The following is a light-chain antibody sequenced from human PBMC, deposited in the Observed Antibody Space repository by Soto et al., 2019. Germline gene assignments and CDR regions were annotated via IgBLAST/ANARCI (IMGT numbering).Light chain of an antibody. Sequence: DIQITQSPSSLSASVGDRVTITCRASQSISSYLNWYQQKPGKAPKLLIYDASSLQSGVPSRFSGSGSGTDFTLTISSLQPEDFATYYCQQANSFPITFGQGTRLEIK. CDR1: QSISSY. CDR2: DAS. CDR3: QQANSFPIT. V-gene: IGKV1-39*01. J-gene: IGKJ5*01.